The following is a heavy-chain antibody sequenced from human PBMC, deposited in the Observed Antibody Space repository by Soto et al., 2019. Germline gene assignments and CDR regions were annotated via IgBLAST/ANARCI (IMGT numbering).Heavy chain of an antibody. J-gene: IGHJ3*02. CDR1: GGTFSTYT. Sequence: GASVKVSCKASGGTFSTYTITWVRQAPGQGLEWMGWINPNSGGTNYAQKFQGWVTMTRDTSISTAYMELSRLRSDDTAVYYCARDRGYYDSSGYYCDAFDIWGQGTMVTVSS. CDR2: INPNSGGT. V-gene: IGHV1-2*04. D-gene: IGHD3-22*01. CDR3: ARDRGYYDSSGYYCDAFDI.